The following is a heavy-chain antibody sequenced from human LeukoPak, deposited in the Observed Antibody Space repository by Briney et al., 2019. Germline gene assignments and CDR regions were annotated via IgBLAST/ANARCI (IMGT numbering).Heavy chain of an antibody. V-gene: IGHV3-23*01. Sequence: PGGSLRLSCADSGFTFSSYDMRWVRQAPGKGGEGGSDISGSGGSTYYADSGKGRFTISRDKTKNTLYLQKKRQRDEDTAVYYCAKDREMATMVPYYFDYWGQGTLVTVSS. D-gene: IGHD5-24*01. CDR1: GFTFSSYD. CDR2: ISGSGGST. CDR3: AKDREMATMVPYYFDY. J-gene: IGHJ4*02.